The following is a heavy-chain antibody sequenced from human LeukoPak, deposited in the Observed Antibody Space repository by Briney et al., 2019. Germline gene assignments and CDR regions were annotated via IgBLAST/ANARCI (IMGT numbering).Heavy chain of an antibody. V-gene: IGHV4-4*07. CDR3: ARESTEDYNWFDP. CDR2: IYTRGST. J-gene: IGHJ5*02. D-gene: IGHD2-2*01. CDR1: GGSMSSYY. Sequence: SETLSLTCTVSGGSMSSYYWSWVRQPAGKGLEWIGRIYTRGSTNHNPSLKSRVTMSIDTSKNQFSLKLSSVTAADTAVYYCARESTEDYNWFDPWGQGTLVTVSS.